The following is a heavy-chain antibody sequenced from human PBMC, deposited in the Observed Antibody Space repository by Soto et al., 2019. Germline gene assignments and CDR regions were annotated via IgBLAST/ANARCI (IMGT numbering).Heavy chain of an antibody. J-gene: IGHJ3*02. D-gene: IGHD2-21*02. V-gene: IGHV3-23*01. CDR3: AKKGLGSLTTCGNSGDCLYAFDI. CDR2: ISGGGDGT. CDR1: GFTFSNYA. Sequence: EVQLLESGGGLVQPGGYLRLSCAASGFTFSNYAMTWVRQAPGKGLEWVSTISGGGDGTFYADSVKGRFTISRDNSRNTVYLQMNSLRSEDTAVYYCAKKGLGSLTTCGNSGDCLYAFDIWGQGTMVTVSS.